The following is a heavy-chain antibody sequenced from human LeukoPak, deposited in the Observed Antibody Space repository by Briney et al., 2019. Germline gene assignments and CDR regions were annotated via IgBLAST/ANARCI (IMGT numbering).Heavy chain of an antibody. CDR1: GFTFSSYW. J-gene: IGHJ4*02. V-gene: IGHV3-74*01. CDR3: AGQIWLGELFAHY. CDR2: INSDGSST. D-gene: IGHD3-10*01. Sequence: GGSLRLSCAASGFTFSSYWMHWVRQAPGKGLVWVSRINSDGSSTDYADSVKGRFTISRGNAKNTLYLQMNSLRVEDTAVYYCAGQIWLGELFAHYWGQGTLVTVSS.